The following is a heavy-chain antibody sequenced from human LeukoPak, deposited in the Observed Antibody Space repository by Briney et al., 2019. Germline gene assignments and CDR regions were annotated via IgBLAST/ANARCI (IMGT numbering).Heavy chain of an antibody. Sequence: PGGSLRLSCAASRFTVSSNYMSWVSQAPGKGLEWVSVIYSGGTTYYADSVKGRFTISGDKAKNTLYLQMNSLRAEDTAVYYCARVTMIVVVPVYSRAWGAFDIWGQGTMVTVSS. D-gene: IGHD3-22*01. CDR3: ARVTMIVVVPVYSRAWGAFDI. CDR1: RFTVSSNY. CDR2: IYSGGTT. V-gene: IGHV3-53*01. J-gene: IGHJ3*02.